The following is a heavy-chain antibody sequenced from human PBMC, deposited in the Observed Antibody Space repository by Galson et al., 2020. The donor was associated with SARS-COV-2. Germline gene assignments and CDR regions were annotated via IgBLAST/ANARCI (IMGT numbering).Heavy chain of an antibody. CDR1: GFSLSTSGMC. Sequence: SGPTLVKPTQTLTLTCTFSGFSLSTSGMCVSWIRQPTGKALEWLARIDWDDDKYYSTSLKPRLTISKDTSKNQVVLTMTNMDPVDTATYYCARESYDILTGYYFIFDYWGQGTLVTVSS. CDR2: IDWDDDK. D-gene: IGHD3-9*01. V-gene: IGHV2-70*11. CDR3: ARESYDILTGYYFIFDY. J-gene: IGHJ4*02.